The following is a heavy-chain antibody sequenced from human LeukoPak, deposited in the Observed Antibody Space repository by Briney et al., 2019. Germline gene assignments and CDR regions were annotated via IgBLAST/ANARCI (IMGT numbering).Heavy chain of an antibody. CDR3: AELGITMIGGV. CDR1: GFTFSRHP. D-gene: IGHD3-10*02. J-gene: IGHJ6*04. V-gene: IGHV3-30*04. CDR2: IVYDGSEK. Sequence: PGTSLRLSCAASGFTFSRHPMHWVRQAPGKGLEWVAVIVYDGSEKYYKESVKGRFTISRDNSKNTLYLQMDSLRPEDTAVYYCAELGITMIGGVWGKGNTVTISS.